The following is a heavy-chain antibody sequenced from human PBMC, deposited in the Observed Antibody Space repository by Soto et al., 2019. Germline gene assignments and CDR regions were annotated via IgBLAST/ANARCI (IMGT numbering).Heavy chain of an antibody. CDR2: ISAHNGDT. CDR3: ATEPIYYNDGSGYYPLGH. J-gene: IGHJ4*02. V-gene: IGHV1-18*04. CDR1: GYSFATYG. Sequence: ASVKFSCNASGYSFATYGFSWVRQSPGQWLECVGWISAHNGDTHYSQKFQGRVTLTTDTSTNTGYMELRSLTSDDTAVYFCATEPIYYNDGSGYYPLGHWGQGTLVTVSS. D-gene: IGHD3-22*01.